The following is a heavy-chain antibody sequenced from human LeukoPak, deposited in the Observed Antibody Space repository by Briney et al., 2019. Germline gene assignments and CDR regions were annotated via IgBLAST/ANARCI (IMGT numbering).Heavy chain of an antibody. CDR1: GFTFSSYW. Sequence: PGGSLRLSCAASGFTFSSYWMHWVRQAPGKGLVWVSRINSDGSSTSYADSVKGRFTISRDNAKNTLYLQMNSLRAEDTAVYYCASWGSVGYRHFDYWGQGTLVTVSS. V-gene: IGHV3-74*01. CDR2: INSDGSST. CDR3: ASWGSVGYRHFDY. J-gene: IGHJ4*02. D-gene: IGHD3-16*01.